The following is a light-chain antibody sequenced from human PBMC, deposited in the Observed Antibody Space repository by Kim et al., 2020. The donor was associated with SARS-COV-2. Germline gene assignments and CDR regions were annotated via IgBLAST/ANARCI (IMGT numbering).Light chain of an antibody. J-gene: IGLJ3*02. Sequence: VSPGQTASITCSGDRLGNKYACWYQQKPGQSPVLVIYQGNKRPSGIPERFSGSNSGNTVTLTIRGTQAMDEADYYCQAWDSSTAVFGGGTQLTVL. V-gene: IGLV3-1*01. CDR2: QGN. CDR3: QAWDSSTAV. CDR1: RLGNKY.